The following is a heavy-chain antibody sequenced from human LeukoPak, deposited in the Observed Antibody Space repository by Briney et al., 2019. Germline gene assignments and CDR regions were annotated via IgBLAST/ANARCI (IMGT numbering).Heavy chain of an antibody. CDR2: IIPILGIA. CDR1: GGTFSSYT. Sequence: VASMKVSCKASGGTFSSYTISWVRQAPGQGLEWMGRIIPILGIANYAQKFQGRVTITADKSTSTAYMELSSLRSEDTAVYYCASLQPLGIIDYWGQGTLVTVSS. V-gene: IGHV1-69*02. J-gene: IGHJ4*02. CDR3: ASLQPLGIIDY. D-gene: IGHD7-27*01.